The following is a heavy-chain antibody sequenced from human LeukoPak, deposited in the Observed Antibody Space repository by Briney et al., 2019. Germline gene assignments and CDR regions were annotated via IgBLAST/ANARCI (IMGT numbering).Heavy chain of an antibody. V-gene: IGHV3-30-3*01. CDR2: ISYDGSNK. CDR1: GFTFSSYA. Sequence: GRSLRLSCAASGFTFSSYAMHWVRQAPGKGLEWVAVISYDGSNKYYADSVKGRFTTSRDNSKNTLYLQMNSLRAEDTAVYYCARESSGYYLDYWGQGTLVTVSS. CDR3: ARESSGYYLDY. D-gene: IGHD3-22*01. J-gene: IGHJ4*02.